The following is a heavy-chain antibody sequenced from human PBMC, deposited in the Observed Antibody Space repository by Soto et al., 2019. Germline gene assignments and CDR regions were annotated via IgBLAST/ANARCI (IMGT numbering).Heavy chain of an antibody. J-gene: IGHJ6*02. CDR2: ISYDGSNK. CDR3: AKEGYSYACMDV. Sequence: PGGSLRLSCAASGFTFSSYGMHWVRQAPGKWLEWVAVISYDGSNKYYADSVKGRFTISRDNSKNTLYLQMNSLRAEDTAVYYCAKEGYSYACMDVWGQGXTVTVSS. D-gene: IGHD5-18*01. V-gene: IGHV3-30*18. CDR1: GFTFSSYG.